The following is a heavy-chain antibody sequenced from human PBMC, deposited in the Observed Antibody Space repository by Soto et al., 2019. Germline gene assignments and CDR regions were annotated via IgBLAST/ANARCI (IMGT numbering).Heavy chain of an antibody. J-gene: IGHJ5*02. D-gene: IGHD5-12*01. CDR3: ATLDEGYADNWFDP. V-gene: IGHV1-69*13. CDR2: IIPIFGTA. Sequence: ASVKVSCKASGGTFSSYAISWVRQAPGQGLEWMGGIIPIFGTANYAQKFQGRVTITADESTSTAYMELSSLRSEDTAVYYCATLDEGYADNWFDPWGQGTLVTVSS. CDR1: GGTFSSYA.